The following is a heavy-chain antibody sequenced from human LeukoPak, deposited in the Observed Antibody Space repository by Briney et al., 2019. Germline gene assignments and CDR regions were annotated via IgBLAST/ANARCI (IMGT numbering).Heavy chain of an antibody. Sequence: PGGSLRLSCAAPGFTFSDYYMNWIRQAPGKGLEWVSYISGSGSIIYYADSVKGRFTISRDNAKNSLFLQMNSLRTEDTAVYYCARAFSSDSRAAGPDHWGQGTLVTVSS. CDR1: GFTFSDYY. V-gene: IGHV3-11*01. CDR2: ISGSGSII. J-gene: IGHJ4*02. CDR3: ARAFSSDSRAAGPDH. D-gene: IGHD6-25*01.